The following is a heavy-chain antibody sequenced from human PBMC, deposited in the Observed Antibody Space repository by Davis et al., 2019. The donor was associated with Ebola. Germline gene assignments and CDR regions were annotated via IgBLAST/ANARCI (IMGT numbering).Heavy chain of an antibody. CDR2: ISSSSSCI. V-gene: IGHV3-21*01. Sequence: GSLKISCAASGFTFSSYSMNWVRQAPGKGLEWVSSISSSSSCIYYADSVKGRFTISRDNAKNSLYLQMNSLRAEDTAVYYCARDGYYYDSSGYHRGGMDVWGQGTTVTVSS. D-gene: IGHD3-22*01. CDR3: ARDGYYYDSSGYHRGGMDV. J-gene: IGHJ6*02. CDR1: GFTFSSYS.